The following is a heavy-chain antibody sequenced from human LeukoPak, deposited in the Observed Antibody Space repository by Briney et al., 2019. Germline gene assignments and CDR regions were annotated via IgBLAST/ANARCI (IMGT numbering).Heavy chain of an antibody. Sequence: PGGSLRLSCAASGFTLSSSAMSSVRQAPGKGLGWVSAISGSGGSTYYADSVKGRFTISRDNSKNTLYLQMNSLRAEDTAVYYCAKVDSSGWPFDYWGQGTLVTVSS. J-gene: IGHJ4*02. CDR1: GFTLSSSA. CDR2: ISGSGGST. CDR3: AKVDSSGWPFDY. V-gene: IGHV3-23*01. D-gene: IGHD6-19*01.